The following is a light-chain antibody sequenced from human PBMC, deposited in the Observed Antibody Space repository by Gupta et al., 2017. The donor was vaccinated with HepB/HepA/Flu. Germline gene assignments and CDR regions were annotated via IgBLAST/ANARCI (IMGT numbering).Light chain of an antibody. CDR1: QSVGTS. CDR2: DAS. CDR3: QHRVNWPRA. J-gene: IGKJ2*01. V-gene: IGKV3-11*01. Sequence: EIVLTQSPATLSLSPGERATLSCRASQSVGTSLAWYQHKPGQAPKLLIYDASNRAAGIPARFSGGGSGTEFTLTISSREPEDFAVYYCQHRVNWPRAFGQGTNLEIK.